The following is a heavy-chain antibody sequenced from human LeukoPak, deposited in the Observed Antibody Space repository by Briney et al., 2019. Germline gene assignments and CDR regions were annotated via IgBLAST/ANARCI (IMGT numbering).Heavy chain of an antibody. CDR2: ISYDGSNK. CDR1: GFTFSSYG. Sequence: PGGSLRLSCAASGFTFSSYGMHWVRQAPGKGLEWVAVISYDGSNKYYADSVKGRFTISRDNSKNTLYLQMNSLRAEDTAVYYCAKPYDSSGYYLTYDYWGQGTLVTVSS. J-gene: IGHJ4*02. CDR3: AKPYDSSGYYLTYDY. V-gene: IGHV3-30*18. D-gene: IGHD3-22*01.